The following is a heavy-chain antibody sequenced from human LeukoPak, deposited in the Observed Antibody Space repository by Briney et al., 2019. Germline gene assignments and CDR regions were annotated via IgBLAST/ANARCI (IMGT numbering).Heavy chain of an antibody. CDR2: ISAYNGNT. V-gene: IGHV1-18*01. Sequence: GASVKVSCKASGYTFTSYGISWVRQAPGQGLEWMGWISAYNGNTNYAQKLQGRVTMTTDTSTSTAYMELRSLRSDDTAVYYCARDAETSGPAKIDYWGQGTLVTVSS. CDR1: GYTFTSYG. J-gene: IGHJ4*02. CDR3: ARDAETSGPAKIDY. D-gene: IGHD1-26*01.